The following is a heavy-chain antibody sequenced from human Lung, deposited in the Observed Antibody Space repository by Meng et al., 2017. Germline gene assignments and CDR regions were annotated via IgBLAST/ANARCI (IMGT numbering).Heavy chain of an antibody. J-gene: IGHJ4*02. D-gene: IGHD4-11*01. CDR3: ARGPTTMAHDFDY. CDR2: INHSGST. Sequence: VRPLVGGAGLLRPPEPRSLPFGVSGGSVSNSHWSGIRQPPGKGLEWIGEINHSGSTNYNPSLESRATISVDTSQNNLSLKLSSVTAADSAVYYCARGPTTMAHDFDYWGQGTLVTVSS. V-gene: IGHV4-34*01. CDR1: GGSVSNSH.